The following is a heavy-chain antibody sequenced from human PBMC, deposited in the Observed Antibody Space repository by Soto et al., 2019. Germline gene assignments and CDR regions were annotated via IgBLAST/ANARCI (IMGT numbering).Heavy chain of an antibody. D-gene: IGHD2-15*01. CDR3: ATGRGYCSGSSCYVDL. V-gene: IGHV3-74*01. CDR1: GFTFSSYW. Sequence: PGGSLRLSCAASGFTFSSYWMHWVRQAPGKGLVWVSRINIDGSSTSYADSVKGRFTISRDNAKNTLYLQMNSLRVEDTAVYYCATGRGYCSGSSCYVDLWGQGTLVTVSS. J-gene: IGHJ5*02. CDR2: INIDGSST.